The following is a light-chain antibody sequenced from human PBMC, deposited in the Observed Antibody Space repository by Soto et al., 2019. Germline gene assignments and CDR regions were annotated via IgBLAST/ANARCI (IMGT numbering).Light chain of an antibody. CDR3: QQYNNWPRT. J-gene: IGKJ4*01. Sequence: EIVMTQSPATQSVTPGERATLSCRASQSVSSNLAWYQQKPGQAPRLLIYGAFTRATGIPAKFSGSGSGTEFSLTFSSLQFEDFAVYYCQQYNNWPRTFGGGTKVEIK. V-gene: IGKV3-15*01. CDR2: GAF. CDR1: QSVSSN.